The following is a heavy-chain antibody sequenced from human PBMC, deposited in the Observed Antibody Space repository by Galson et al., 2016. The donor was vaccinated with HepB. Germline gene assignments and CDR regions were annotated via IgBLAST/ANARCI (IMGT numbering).Heavy chain of an antibody. CDR2: ITSRSTAI. V-gene: IGHV3-48*04. D-gene: IGHD6-13*01. Sequence: SLRLSCAASGFTLSSYSMNWVRQTPGKGLEWVSYITSRSTAIYYADSVKGRFTISRDNARNSLYLQMNSLRADDTAVYYCAREGTGSSSFIYYYDGMDVWGQGTTVTFSS. J-gene: IGHJ6*02. CDR1: GFTLSSYS. CDR3: AREGTGSSSFIYYYDGMDV.